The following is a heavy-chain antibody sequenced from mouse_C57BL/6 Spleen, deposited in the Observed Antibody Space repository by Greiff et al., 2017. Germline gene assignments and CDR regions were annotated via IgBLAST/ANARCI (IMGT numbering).Heavy chain of an antibody. D-gene: IGHD1-1*01. CDR3: ARSYGSSEVDY. CDR1: GYTFTSYW. Sequence: VQLQQPGAELVKPGASVKMSCKASGYTFTSYWITWVKQRPGQGLEWIGDIYPGSGSTNYNEKFKSKATLTVDTSSSTAYMHLSSLTSEDSAVYYCARSYGSSEVDYWGQGTTLTVSS. CDR2: IYPGSGST. V-gene: IGHV1-55*01. J-gene: IGHJ2*01.